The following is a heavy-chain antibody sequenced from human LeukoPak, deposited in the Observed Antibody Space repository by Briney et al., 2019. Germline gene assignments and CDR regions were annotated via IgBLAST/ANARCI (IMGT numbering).Heavy chain of an antibody. CDR3: ASRSDDYGDYRGYFQH. CDR1: GFTFSSYA. Sequence: GRSLRLSCAASGFTFSSYAMHWVRQAPGKGLEWVAVISYDGSNKYYADSVKGRFTISRDNSKNTLYLQMNSLRAEDTAVYYCASRSDDYGDYRGYFQHWGQGTLVTVSS. J-gene: IGHJ1*01. CDR2: ISYDGSNK. V-gene: IGHV3-30*04. D-gene: IGHD4-17*01.